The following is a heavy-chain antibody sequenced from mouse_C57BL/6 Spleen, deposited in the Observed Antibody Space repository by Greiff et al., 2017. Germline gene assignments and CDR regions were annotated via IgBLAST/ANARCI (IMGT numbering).Heavy chain of an antibody. CDR2: ISDGGSYT. CDR1: GFTFSSYA. V-gene: IGHV5-4*03. CDR3: ASYGAGSSLYYFDY. J-gene: IGHJ2*01. Sequence: EVKLVESGGGLVKPGGSLKLSCAASGFTFSSYAMSWVSQPPEKRLEWVATISDGGSYTYYPDNVKGRFTISRDNAKNNLYLQMSHLKSEDTAMYYCASYGAGSSLYYFDYWGQGTTLTVSS. D-gene: IGHD1-1*01.